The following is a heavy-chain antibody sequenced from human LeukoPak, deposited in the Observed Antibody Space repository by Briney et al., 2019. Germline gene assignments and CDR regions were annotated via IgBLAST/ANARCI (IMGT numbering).Heavy chain of an antibody. CDR1: GGSISSYY. V-gene: IGHV4-59*01. D-gene: IGHD5-12*01. Sequence: SETLSLTCTVSGGSISSYYWSWIRQPPGKGLEWIGYIYYSGSTNYNPSLKSRVTISVDTSKNQFSLKLSSVTAADTAAYYCARSRSGYDSDYWGQGTLVTVSS. CDR3: ARSRSGYDSDY. CDR2: IYYSGST. J-gene: IGHJ4*02.